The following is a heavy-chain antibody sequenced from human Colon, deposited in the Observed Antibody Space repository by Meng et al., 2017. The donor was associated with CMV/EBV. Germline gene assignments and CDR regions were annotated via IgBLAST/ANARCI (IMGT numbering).Heavy chain of an antibody. D-gene: IGHD3-16*01. CDR1: GYICTGYA. V-gene: IGHV1-46*01. J-gene: IGHJ4*02. CDR3: VREFHGGYLDF. Sequence: QTSGYICTGYACPQLRQARRRRLEWTEVYYPDARATTSAQKCQGRLNMTGDTYTSTAYMEQSTQTSDDTATYYCVREFHGGYLDFWGQGTLVTVSS. CDR2: YYPDARAT.